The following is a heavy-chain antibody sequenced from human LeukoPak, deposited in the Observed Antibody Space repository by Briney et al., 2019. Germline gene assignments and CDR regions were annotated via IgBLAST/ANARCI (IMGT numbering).Heavy chain of an antibody. CDR1: GYTFTSYG. J-gene: IGHJ4*02. V-gene: IGHV1-18*01. CDR2: ISAYNGNT. Sequence: GASVKVSCKASGYTFTSYGISWVRQAPGQGLEWMGWISAYNGNTNYAQKLQGRVTMTTDTSTSTAYMELRSLRSDDTAVYYCARDHPHDFWSRYSNFDYWGQGTLVTVSS. D-gene: IGHD3-3*01. CDR3: ARDHPHDFWSRYSNFDY.